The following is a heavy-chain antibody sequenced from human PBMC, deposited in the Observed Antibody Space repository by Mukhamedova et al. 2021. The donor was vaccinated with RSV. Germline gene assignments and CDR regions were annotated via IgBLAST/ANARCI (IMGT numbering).Heavy chain of an antibody. Sequence: VEWVSSISSSSSYIYYADSVKGRFTISRDNAKNSLYLQMNSLRAEDTAVYYCASLYGYYVSRWFDPWGQGTLVTVSS. CDR2: ISSSSSYI. V-gene: IGHV3-21*01. CDR3: ASLYGYYVSRWFDP. J-gene: IGHJ5*02. D-gene: IGHD4-17*01.